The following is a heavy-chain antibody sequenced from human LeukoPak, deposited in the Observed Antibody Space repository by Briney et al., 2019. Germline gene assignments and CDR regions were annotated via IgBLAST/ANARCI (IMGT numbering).Heavy chain of an antibody. CDR1: GFTFSDYY. Sequence: NAGGSLRLSCAASGFTFSDYYMSWIRQAPGKGLEWVSYISSSGSTIYYADSVKGRFTISRDNAKNSLYLQMNSLRAENTAVYYCARERGLGYSSSWYSKVDPWGQGTLVTVSS. CDR2: ISSSGSTI. J-gene: IGHJ5*02. V-gene: IGHV3-11*04. CDR3: ARERGLGYSSSWYSKVDP. D-gene: IGHD6-13*01.